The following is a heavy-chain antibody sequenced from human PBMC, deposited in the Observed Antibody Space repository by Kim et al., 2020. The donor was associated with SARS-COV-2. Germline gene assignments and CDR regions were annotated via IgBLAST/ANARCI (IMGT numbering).Heavy chain of an antibody. V-gene: IGHV1-18*01. Sequence: ASVKVSCKASGYTFTSYGISWVRQAPGQGLEGMGWISAYNGNTHYAQKLQGRVTMTTDTSTRTAYMALRSLRYDDTAVYYCARDLVGFGELTDYWGQGTLVTVAS. J-gene: IGHJ4*02. CDR2: ISAYNGNT. CDR1: GYTFTSYG. CDR3: ARDLVGFGELTDY. D-gene: IGHD3-10*01.